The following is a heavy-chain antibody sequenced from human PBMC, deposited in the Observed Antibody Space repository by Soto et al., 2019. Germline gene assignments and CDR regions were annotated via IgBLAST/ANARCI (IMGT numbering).Heavy chain of an antibody. D-gene: IGHD6-13*01. Sequence: PGGSLRLSCAASGFTFSTYGMHWVRQAPGKGLEWVAVISYDGSKKNYADSVKGRFTISRDNSKNTLYLQVNSLRAEDTAVYYCAKDAGPCIAAAGPCVFDYWGQGTLVTVSS. CDR1: GFTFSTYG. CDR2: ISYDGSKK. J-gene: IGHJ4*02. V-gene: IGHV3-30*18. CDR3: AKDAGPCIAAAGPCVFDY.